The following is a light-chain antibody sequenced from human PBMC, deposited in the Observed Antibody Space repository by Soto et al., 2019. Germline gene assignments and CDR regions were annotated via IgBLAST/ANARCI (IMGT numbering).Light chain of an antibody. CDR2: DVS. Sequence: QSALTQPRSVSGSPGQSVTISCTGTSSDVGGYNYVSWYQQHPGKAPKLMIYDVSKRPSGVPDRFSGSKSGNTASLTISGLQAEDEADYYCCSYAGSYTPNPVVFGGGTKVTVL. CDR3: CSYAGSYTPNPVV. CDR1: SSDVGGYNY. J-gene: IGLJ2*01. V-gene: IGLV2-11*01.